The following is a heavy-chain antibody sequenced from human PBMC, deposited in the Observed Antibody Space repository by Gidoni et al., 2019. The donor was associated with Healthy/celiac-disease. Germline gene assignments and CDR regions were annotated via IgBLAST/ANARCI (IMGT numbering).Heavy chain of an antibody. Sequence: QVQLVQSGAEVKKPGASVKVSCKASGYTFTSYDINWVLQATGQGLEWMGWMNPNSGNTGYAQKFQGRVTMTRNTSISTAYMELSSLRSEDTAVYYCATTVVTNSHTDYWGQGTLVTVSS. CDR2: MNPNSGNT. CDR3: ATTVVTNSHTDY. V-gene: IGHV1-8*01. CDR1: GYTFTSYD. J-gene: IGHJ4*02. D-gene: IGHD4-17*01.